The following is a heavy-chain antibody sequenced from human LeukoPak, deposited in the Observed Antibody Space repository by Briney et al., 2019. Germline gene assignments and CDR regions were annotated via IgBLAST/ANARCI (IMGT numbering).Heavy chain of an antibody. CDR2: INPGGGGT. J-gene: IGHJ4*02. D-gene: IGHD2-21*02. CDR3: ARVKSCGGDCYYFDF. CDR1: GYTFTSKY. Sequence: ASVKVSCKASGYTFTSKYMHWVRQAPGQGLESMGIINPGGGGTSYAPKFQGRVTMTRDTSTTTVYMELSSLRSEDTAVYYCARVKSCGGDCYYFDFWGQGTLVIVSS. V-gene: IGHV1-46*01.